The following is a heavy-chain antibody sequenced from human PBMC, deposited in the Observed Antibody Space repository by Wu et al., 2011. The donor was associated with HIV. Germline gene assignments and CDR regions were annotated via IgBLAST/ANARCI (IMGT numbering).Heavy chain of an antibody. D-gene: IGHD1-14*01. CDR3: ARDGTGDDVTSYFDY. CDR1: GGTFSSHT. Sequence: QVQLVQSGSEIKTPGSSVKVSCKASGGTFSSHTITWVRQAPGQGLEWMGRIIPIFDTPTYARQFQGRVTLTADKSTGTAYLELSSLTSEDTAVYYCARDGTGDDVTSYFDYWGPGTWSSSP. J-gene: IGHJ4*02. CDR2: IIPIFDTP. V-gene: IGHV1-69*08.